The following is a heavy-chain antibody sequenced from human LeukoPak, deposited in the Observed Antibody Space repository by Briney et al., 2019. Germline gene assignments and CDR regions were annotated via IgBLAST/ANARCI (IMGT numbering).Heavy chain of an antibody. CDR3: AKGEVYSSSPNDY. J-gene: IGHJ4*02. V-gene: IGHV3-23*01. CDR2: ISGSGGST. CDR1: GFTFSSYA. Sequence: GGSLRLSCAASGFTFSSYAMSWVRQAPGKGLEWVSAISGSGGSTYYADPVKGRFTISRDNSKHTLYLQMNSLRAEDTAVYYCAKGEVYSSSPNDYWGQGTLVTVSS. D-gene: IGHD6-6*01.